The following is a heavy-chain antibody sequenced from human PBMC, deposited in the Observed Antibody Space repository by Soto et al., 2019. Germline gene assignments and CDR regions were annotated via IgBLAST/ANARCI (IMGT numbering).Heavy chain of an antibody. CDR3: ARVRGYSSSPESNWFDP. V-gene: IGHV4-59*01. J-gene: IGHJ5*02. D-gene: IGHD6-13*01. Sequence: KTSETLSLTCTVSGGSISSYYWGWIRQPPGKGLEWIGYIYYSGSTNYNPSLKSRVTISVDTSKNQFSLKLSSVTAADTAVYYCARVRGYSSSPESNWFDPWGQGTLVTVSS. CDR1: GGSISSYY. CDR2: IYYSGST.